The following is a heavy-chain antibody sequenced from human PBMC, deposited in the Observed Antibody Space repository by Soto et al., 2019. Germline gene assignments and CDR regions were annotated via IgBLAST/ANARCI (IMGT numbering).Heavy chain of an antibody. D-gene: IGHD6-13*01. J-gene: IGHJ6*02. V-gene: IGHV3-23*01. CDR1: GYTFSSYA. Sequence: EVQLLESGGALVQPGGSLRLSCAASGYTFSSYAMTWVRQATGKGLEWVSAISNSGGNTFHGDSVKGRVTISRDNSKNTLYLQMNSLRAENTAVYYCAKDQRGVSAAARIDVLGQGTTVTGSS. CDR3: AKDQRGVSAAARIDV. CDR2: ISNSGGNT.